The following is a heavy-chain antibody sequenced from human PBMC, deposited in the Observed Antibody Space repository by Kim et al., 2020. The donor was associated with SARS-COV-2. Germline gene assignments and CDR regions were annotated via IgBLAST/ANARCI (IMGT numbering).Heavy chain of an antibody. D-gene: IGHD4-17*01. CDR3: AKLEANSYYGDYYFDY. Sequence: VKGRFTISRDNSKNTLYLQMNSLRAEDTAVYYCAKLEANSYYGDYYFDYWGQGTLVTVSS. V-gene: IGHV3-23*01. J-gene: IGHJ4*02.